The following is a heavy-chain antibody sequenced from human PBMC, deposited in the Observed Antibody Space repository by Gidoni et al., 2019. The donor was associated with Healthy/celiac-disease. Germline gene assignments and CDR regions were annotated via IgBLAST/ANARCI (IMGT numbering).Heavy chain of an antibody. J-gene: IGHJ5*02. CDR1: GGTFSSYA. D-gene: IGHD2-2*01. CDR3: ARDEVPGYYIVVVPAAMHPPGWFDP. V-gene: IGHV1-69*04. CDR2: IIPILGIA. Sequence: ASGGTFSSYAISWVRQAPGQGLEWMGRIIPILGIANYAQKFQGRVTITADKSTSTAYMELSSLRSEDTAVYYCARDEVPGYYIVVVPAAMHPPGWFDPWGQGTLVTVSS.